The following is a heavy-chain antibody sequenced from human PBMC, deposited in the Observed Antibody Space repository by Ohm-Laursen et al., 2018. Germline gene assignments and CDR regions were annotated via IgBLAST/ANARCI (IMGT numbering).Heavy chain of an antibody. CDR1: PLSFSGDS. CDR2: ISSSSSYI. CDR3: ARDSGEYVYY. D-gene: IGHD2-15*01. V-gene: IGHV3-21*01. Sequence: SLRLSCAASPLSFSGDSMNWVRQAPGKGLERVSSISSSSSYIYYADSVKGRFIISRDNAKNSLYLQMNSLRAEDTAVYYCARDSGEYVYYWGQGTLVTVSS. J-gene: IGHJ4*02.